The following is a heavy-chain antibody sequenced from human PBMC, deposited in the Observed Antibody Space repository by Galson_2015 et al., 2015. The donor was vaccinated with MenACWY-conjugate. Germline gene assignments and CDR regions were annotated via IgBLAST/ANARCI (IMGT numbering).Heavy chain of an antibody. CDR2: INHSGST. D-gene: IGHD3-10*01. CDR1: GGSFSGYY. J-gene: IGHJ4*02. Sequence: SETLSLTCAVYGGSFSGYYWSWIRQPPGKGLEWIGEINHSGSTNYNPSLKSRVTISVDTSKNQFSLKLSSVTAADTAVYYCARGTMVRGMLSRRGAPLNDYWGQGTLVTVSS. CDR3: ARGTMVRGMLSRRGAPLNDY. V-gene: IGHV4-34*01.